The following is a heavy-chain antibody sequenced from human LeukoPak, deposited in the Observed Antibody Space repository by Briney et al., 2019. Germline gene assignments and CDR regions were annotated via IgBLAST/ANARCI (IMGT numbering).Heavy chain of an antibody. J-gene: IGHJ4*02. CDR2: IYYSGST. V-gene: IGHV4-59*01. CDR3: ASHLTYYYDSSGQPPDY. D-gene: IGHD3-22*01. Sequence: SETLSLTCTVSGGSISSYYWSWIRQPPGKGLEWIGYIYYSGSTNYNPSLKSRVIISVDTSKNQFSLKLSSVTAADTAVYYCASHLTYYYDSSGQPPDYWGQGTLVTVSS. CDR1: GGSISSYY.